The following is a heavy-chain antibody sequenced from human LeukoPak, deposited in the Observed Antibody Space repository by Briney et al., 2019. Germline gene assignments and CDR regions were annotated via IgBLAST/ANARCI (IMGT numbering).Heavy chain of an antibody. CDR3: AGDNGYDSSGSPGS. CDR2: IIPIFGTA. D-gene: IGHD3-22*01. CDR1: GGTFSSYA. J-gene: IGHJ5*02. Sequence: SVKVSCKASGGTFSSYAISWVRQAPGQGLEWMGGIIPIFGTANYAQEFQGRVTITTDESTSTAYMELSSVRSEDRAVYYCAGDNGYDSSGSPGSWGQGALVTVSS. V-gene: IGHV1-69*05.